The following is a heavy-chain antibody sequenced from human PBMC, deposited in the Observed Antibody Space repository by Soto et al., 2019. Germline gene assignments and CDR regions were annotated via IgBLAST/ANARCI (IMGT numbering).Heavy chain of an antibody. CDR2: IYHSGST. CDR3: AAGGGLPRYY. J-gene: IGHJ4*02. V-gene: IGHV4-30-2*01. D-gene: IGHD5-12*01. CDR1: GGSISSGGYS. Sequence: QLQLQESGSGLVKPSQTLSLTCAVSGGSISSGGYSWSWIRQPPGKGLEWIGYIYHSGSTHYNPSLKSRVTISVDRSKNQFSLKLSSVTAAETAVYYCAAGGGLPRYYWGQGTLVTVSS.